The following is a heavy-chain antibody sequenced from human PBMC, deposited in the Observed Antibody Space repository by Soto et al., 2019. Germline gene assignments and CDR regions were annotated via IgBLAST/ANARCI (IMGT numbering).Heavy chain of an antibody. V-gene: IGHV4-59*11. J-gene: IGHJ2*01. CDR1: GGSSSSHH. Sequence: SETLSLTCAVPGGSSSSHHWSWCLQPPGEGLEWIGYIKNNGGTNYNPSLKSRVTISVDTSKNQFSLKLRSVTAADTAVYYCARGIAAATTTFSWYFDLWGRGTLVTVSS. CDR2: IKNNGGT. D-gene: IGHD6-13*01. CDR3: ARGIAAATTTFSWYFDL.